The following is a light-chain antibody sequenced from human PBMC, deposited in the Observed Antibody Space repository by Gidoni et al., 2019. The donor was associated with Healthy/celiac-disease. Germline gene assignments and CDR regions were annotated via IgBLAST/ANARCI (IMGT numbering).Light chain of an antibody. CDR2: GKN. Sequence: SSELTQDPAVSVALGQTVRITCQGASLRSYYASWYQQKPGQAPVLVIYGKNNRPSGIPYRFSGSSSGNTASLTITGAQAEDEADYYCNSRDSSGNHRWVFGGGTKLTVL. CDR1: SLRSYY. J-gene: IGLJ3*02. V-gene: IGLV3-19*01. CDR3: NSRDSSGNHRWV.